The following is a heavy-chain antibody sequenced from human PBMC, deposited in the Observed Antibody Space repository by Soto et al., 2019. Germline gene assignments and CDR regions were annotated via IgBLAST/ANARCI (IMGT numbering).Heavy chain of an antibody. CDR2: TWYRYEWYN. Sequence: QVQLQQSGPGLVKPSQTLSLTCAISGDSVSSNNVAWNWIRQSPSRGLEWLGRTWYRYEWYNDYAVSVKSRISIKPDTSKNQFSLQLNSVTPEDTAVYYCARDGTADRLDFDYWGQGTLVTVSS. CDR1: GDSVSSNNVA. CDR3: ARDGTADRLDFDY. V-gene: IGHV6-1*01. J-gene: IGHJ4*02. D-gene: IGHD1-1*01.